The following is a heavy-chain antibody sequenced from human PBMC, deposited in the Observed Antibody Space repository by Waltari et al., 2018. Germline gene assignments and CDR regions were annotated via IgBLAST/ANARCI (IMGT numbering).Heavy chain of an antibody. V-gene: IGHV3-15*01. CDR3: GDFTAFDY. J-gene: IGHJ4*02. Sequence: EVQLVESGGGLVEPGGSLRLSCAGYGFIFSTAWMHWARQAPGKGLECVGRIKSRITGGTTEYGAPVKGRFTISRDDSKDTVYLQMNSLKTEDTGVYYCGDFTAFDYWGQGSLVIVSS. CDR2: IKSRITGGTT. CDR1: GFIFSTAW. D-gene: IGHD2-8*02.